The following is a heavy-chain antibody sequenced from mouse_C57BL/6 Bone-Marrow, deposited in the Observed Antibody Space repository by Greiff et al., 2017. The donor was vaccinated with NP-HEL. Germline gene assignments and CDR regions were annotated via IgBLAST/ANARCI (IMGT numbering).Heavy chain of an antibody. D-gene: IGHD1-1*01. V-gene: IGHV1-55*01. CDR3: ARIEDYYGSSYEYLDY. J-gene: IGHJ2*01. CDR1: GYTFTSYW. CDR2: IYPGSGST. Sequence: QVHVKQPGAELVKPGASVKMSCKASGYTFTSYWITWVKQRPGQGLEWIGDIYPGSGSTNYNEKFKSKATLTVDTSSSTAYMQLSSLTSEDSAVYYCARIEDYYGSSYEYLDYWGQGTTLTVSS.